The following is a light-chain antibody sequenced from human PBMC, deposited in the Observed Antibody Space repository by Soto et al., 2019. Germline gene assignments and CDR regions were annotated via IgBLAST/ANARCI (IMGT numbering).Light chain of an antibody. Sequence: QSALTQPASVSGSPGQSITISCTGTSSDVGSYNYVSWYQQHPGKAPNLMIYEVSHRPSGVSNRFSGSKSGNTASPTISGLQADDEADYYCSSYTTTSTYVFGTGTKLTVL. V-gene: IGLV2-14*01. CDR1: SSDVGSYNY. J-gene: IGLJ1*01. CDR3: SSYTTTSTYV. CDR2: EVS.